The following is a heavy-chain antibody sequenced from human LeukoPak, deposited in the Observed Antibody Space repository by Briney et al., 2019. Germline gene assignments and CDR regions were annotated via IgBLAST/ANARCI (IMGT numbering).Heavy chain of an antibody. V-gene: IGHV1-2*02. J-gene: IGHJ5*02. CDR2: INPNSGGT. Sequence: ASVKVSCKASVYTFPDYYMHWLRQAPGQGLEWMGWINPNSGGTNYAQKFQGRVTMTSDTSISTDYMELSRLKSDDTAVYFCARALFNWFDPWGQGTLVTVSS. CDR3: ARALFNWFDP. CDR1: VYTFPDYY.